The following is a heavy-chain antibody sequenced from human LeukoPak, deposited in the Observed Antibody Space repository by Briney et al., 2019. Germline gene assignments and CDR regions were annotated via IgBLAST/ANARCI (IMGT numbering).Heavy chain of an antibody. J-gene: IGHJ4*02. CDR1: RFTFSSYA. CDR3: ASVGAARPLYFDY. CDR2: ISYDGSNK. D-gene: IGHD6-6*01. V-gene: IGHV3-30-3*01. Sequence: GRSLRLSCAASRFTFSSYAMHWVRQAPGKGLEWVAVISYDGSNKYYADSVKGRFTISRDNSKNTLYLQMNSLRAEDTAVYYCASVGAARPLYFDYWGQGTLVTVSS.